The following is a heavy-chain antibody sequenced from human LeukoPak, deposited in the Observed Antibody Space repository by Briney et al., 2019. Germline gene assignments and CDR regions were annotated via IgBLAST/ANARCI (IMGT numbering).Heavy chain of an antibody. V-gene: IGHV1-8*01. CDR2: MNPNSGNT. D-gene: IGHD3-9*01. J-gene: IGHJ2*01. CDR3: ARLSPLGYYDILTGYYHWYFDL. Sequence: ASVKVSCKASGYTFTSYDINWVRQATGQGLEWMGWMNPNSGNTGYAQKFQGRVTMTRNTSISTAYMELSSLRSEDTAVYYCARLSPLGYYDILTGYYHWYFDLWGRGTLVTVSS. CDR1: GYTFTSYD.